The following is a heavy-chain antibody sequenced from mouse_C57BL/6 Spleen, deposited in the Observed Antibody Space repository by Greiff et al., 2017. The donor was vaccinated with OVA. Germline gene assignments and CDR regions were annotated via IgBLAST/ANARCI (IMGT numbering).Heavy chain of an antibody. V-gene: IGHV2-9-1*01. CDR1: GFSLPSYA. CDR3: ARYYYGSSYYFDY. J-gene: IGHJ2*01. Sequence: QVQLKESGPGLVAPSQSLSITCTASGFSLPSYAISWVRQPPGKGLEWLGVIWTGGGTTYNSAPNSRLSISKDNSKRQVFLKMNSLQTDDTARYDCARYYYGSSYYFDYWGQGTTLTVSS. CDR2: IWTGGGT. D-gene: IGHD1-1*01.